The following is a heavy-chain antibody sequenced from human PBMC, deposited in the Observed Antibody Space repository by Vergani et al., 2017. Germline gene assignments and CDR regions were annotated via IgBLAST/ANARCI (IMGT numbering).Heavy chain of an antibody. CDR3: ARDQGHVAAYDY. V-gene: IGHV4-34*01. CDR2: IYYSGST. J-gene: IGHJ4*02. Sequence: QVQLQQWGAGLLKPSETLSLTCAVYGGSFSGYYWSWIRQPPGKGLEWIGSIYYSGSTYYNPSLKSRVTISVDTSKNQFSLKLSSVTAADTAVYYCARDQGHVAAYDYWGQGTLVTVSS. D-gene: IGHD3-16*01. CDR1: GGSFSGYY.